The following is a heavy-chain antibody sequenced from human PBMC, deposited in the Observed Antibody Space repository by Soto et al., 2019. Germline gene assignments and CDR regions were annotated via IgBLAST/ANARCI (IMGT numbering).Heavy chain of an antibody. V-gene: IGHV1-69*01. CDR2: IIPIFGTA. J-gene: IGHJ3*02. Sequence: QVQLVQSGAEVKKPGSSVKVSCKASGGTFSSYAISWVRQAPGQGLEWMGGIIPIFGTANYAQKFQGRVTITANETTSTAYTELSSLRSEDTAVYYGTGSVQQWLVLVRACDIWGQGTMVTVSS. CDR1: GGTFSSYA. CDR3: TGSVQQWLVLVRACDI. D-gene: IGHD6-19*01.